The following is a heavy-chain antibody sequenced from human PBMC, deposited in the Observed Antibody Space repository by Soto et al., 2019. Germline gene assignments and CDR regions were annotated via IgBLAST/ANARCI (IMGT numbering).Heavy chain of an antibody. CDR1: GFTFTASA. CDR3: AGGGSAKLIHYPSYYYYGMDV. J-gene: IGHJ6*02. Sequence: QMQLVQSGPEVKKPGTSVKVSCKASGFTFTASAVQWVRQARGQRLEWIGWIVVGSGRTNYAKNFRERVTITRDTSTSTDYMEPTRLRIEDTAKYYGAGGGSAKLIHYPSYYYYGMDVWGQGTTVTVSS. V-gene: IGHV1-58*01. D-gene: IGHD1-26*01. CDR2: IVVGSGRT.